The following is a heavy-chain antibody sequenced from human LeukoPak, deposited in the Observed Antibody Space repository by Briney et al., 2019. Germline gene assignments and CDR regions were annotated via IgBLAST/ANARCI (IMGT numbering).Heavy chain of an antibody. Sequence: PSETLSLTCTVSGYSISSGNYWGWIRQPPGKGLEWIGSIYYSGNTYYNASLKSQVSISIDTSKNQFSLRLTSVTAADTAVYYCARQTGSGLFILPGGQGTLVTVSS. J-gene: IGHJ4*02. CDR3: ARQTGSGLFILP. CDR2: IYYSGNT. CDR1: GYSISSGNY. D-gene: IGHD3/OR15-3a*01. V-gene: IGHV4-38-2*02.